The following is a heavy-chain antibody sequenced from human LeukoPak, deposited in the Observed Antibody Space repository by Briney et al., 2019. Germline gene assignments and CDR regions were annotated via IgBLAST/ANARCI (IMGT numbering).Heavy chain of an antibody. V-gene: IGHV4-59*08. CDR1: GGSISTYY. CDR2: IYYSGST. Sequence: PSETLSLTCTVSGGSISTYYWSWIRQLPGKRLEWIGYIYYSGSTNYNPSLKSRVTMSVDTSKNQFSLKLSSVTAADTAVYYCARSKTTVTSNWFDPWGQGTLVTVSS. J-gene: IGHJ5*02. D-gene: IGHD4-17*01. CDR3: ARSKTTVTSNWFDP.